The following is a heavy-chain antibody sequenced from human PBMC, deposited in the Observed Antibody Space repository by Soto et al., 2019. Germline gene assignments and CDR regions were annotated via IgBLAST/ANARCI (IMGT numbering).Heavy chain of an antibody. CDR1: GGSISSGGYY. D-gene: IGHD3-3*01. CDR3: ARDRRITIFGVASYYFHY. Sequence: SETLSLTCTVSGGSISSGGYYWSWIRQHPGKGLEWIGYIYYSGSTYYNPSLKSRVTISVDTSKNQFSLKLSSVTAADTAVYYCARDRRITIFGVASYYFHYWGQGTLVTVSS. J-gene: IGHJ4*02. V-gene: IGHV4-31*03. CDR2: IYYSGST.